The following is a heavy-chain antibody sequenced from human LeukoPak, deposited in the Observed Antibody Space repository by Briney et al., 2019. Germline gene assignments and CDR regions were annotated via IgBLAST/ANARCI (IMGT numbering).Heavy chain of an antibody. CDR1: GFTFSNYG. D-gene: IGHD6-13*01. J-gene: IGHJ4*02. V-gene: IGHV3-23*01. CDR2: ISGSSGNT. Sequence: GGSLRLSCAASGFTFSNYGMNWVRHAPGKGLEWVSYISGSSGNTEYADSVKGRFTISRDNSKNTLFLQMNSLRVEDTAIYYCAKSISGYSSSWYNYWGQGTLVIVSS. CDR3: AKSISGYSSSWYNY.